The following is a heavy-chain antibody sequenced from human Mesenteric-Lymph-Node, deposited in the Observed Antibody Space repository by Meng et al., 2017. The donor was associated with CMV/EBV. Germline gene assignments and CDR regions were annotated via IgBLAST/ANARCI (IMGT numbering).Heavy chain of an antibody. CDR2: IYSGGAT. J-gene: IGHJ6*02. V-gene: IGHV3-53*01. Sequence: GGSLRLSCAASGFIFSNYAMHWVRQAPGKGLEWVSVIYSGGATYYADSVKGRFTISRDISKNTLYLQVNSLRAEDTAVYYCARERYYYDWGSPYGMDVWGQGTTVTVSS. D-gene: IGHD3-10*02. CDR3: ARERYYYDWGSPYGMDV. CDR1: GFIFSNYA.